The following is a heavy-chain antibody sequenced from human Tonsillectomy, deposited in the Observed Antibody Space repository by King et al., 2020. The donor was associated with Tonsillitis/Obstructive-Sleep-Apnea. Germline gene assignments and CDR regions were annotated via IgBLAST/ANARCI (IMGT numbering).Heavy chain of an antibody. CDR1: GFTFSSYG. CDR3: ARGSLDVAAAEMYFFDY. CDR2: VWYDGRNK. Sequence: VQLVESGGGVVQPGRSLRLSCAASGFTFSSYGMHWVRQAPGKGLEWVAIVWYDGRNKYYADSVKGRFIISRDNSKNTLYLQMISLRAEDTGVYYCARGSLDVAAAEMYFFDYWGQGALVTVSS. V-gene: IGHV3-33*01. D-gene: IGHD2-2*01. J-gene: IGHJ4*02.